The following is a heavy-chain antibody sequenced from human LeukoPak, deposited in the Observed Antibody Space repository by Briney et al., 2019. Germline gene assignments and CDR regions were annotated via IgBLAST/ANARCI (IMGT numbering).Heavy chain of an antibody. Sequence: PSETLSLTCTVSGGSILDSTYYWAWIRQPPGKGLEWFGRISHSESTYYNPSLKSRVSISVDTSKNQFFLKLTSVTAADTAVYYCARLSLMGGNYFDYWGQGTLVTVSS. J-gene: IGHJ4*02. V-gene: IGHV4-39*01. CDR1: GGSILDSTYY. D-gene: IGHD2-15*01. CDR2: ISHSEST. CDR3: ARLSLMGGNYFDY.